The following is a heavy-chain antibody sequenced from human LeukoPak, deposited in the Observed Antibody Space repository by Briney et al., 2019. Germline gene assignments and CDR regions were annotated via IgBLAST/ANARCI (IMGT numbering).Heavy chain of an antibody. D-gene: IGHD4-23*01. CDR3: ARHGRWELDY. Sequence: GESLKISCKAFGYNFATAWIAWVRKMPGKGLEWMGIVYPGDSDTKYNPSFQGHVTISADQSITTAYLQWASLKASDTAIYYCARHGRWELDYWGQGTLVSVSS. CDR2: VYPGDSDT. V-gene: IGHV5-51*01. CDR1: GYNFATAW. J-gene: IGHJ4*02.